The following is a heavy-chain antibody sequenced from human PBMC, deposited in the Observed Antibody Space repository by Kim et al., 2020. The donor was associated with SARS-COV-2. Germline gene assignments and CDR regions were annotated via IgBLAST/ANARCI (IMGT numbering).Heavy chain of an antibody. Sequence: GGSLRLSCAASGFTFSSYEMNWVRQAPGKGLEWVSYISSSGSTIYYADSVKGRFTISRDNAKNSLYLQMNSLRAEDTAVYYCARVRGSSWSGFDYWGQGTLVTVSS. CDR2: ISSSGSTI. CDR3: ARVRGSSWSGFDY. J-gene: IGHJ4*02. CDR1: GFTFSSYE. V-gene: IGHV3-48*03. D-gene: IGHD6-13*01.